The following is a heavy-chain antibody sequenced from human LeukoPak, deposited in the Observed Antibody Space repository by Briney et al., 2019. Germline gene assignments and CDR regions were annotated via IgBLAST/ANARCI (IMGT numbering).Heavy chain of an antibody. J-gene: IGHJ6*03. Sequence: ASVKVSCKASGYTFTSYGISWVRQAPGQGLEWMGWISAYNGNTNYAQKLQGRVTMTTDTSTSTAYVELRSLRSDDTAVYYCARESRVPDIRSDDVHYFMDVWGKGTTVTVSS. V-gene: IGHV1-18*01. CDR1: GYTFTSYG. D-gene: IGHD3-9*01. CDR3: ARESRVPDIRSDDVHYFMDV. CDR2: ISAYNGNT.